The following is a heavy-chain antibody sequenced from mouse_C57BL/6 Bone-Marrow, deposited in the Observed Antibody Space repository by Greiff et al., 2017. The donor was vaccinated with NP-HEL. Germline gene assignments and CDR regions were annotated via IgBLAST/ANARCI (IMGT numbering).Heavy chain of an antibody. CDR2: IRNKANGYTT. D-gene: IGHD1-1*01. J-gene: IGHJ2*01. V-gene: IGHV7-3*01. CDR3: ARSPHYYGSSHFDY. Sequence: EVKLVESGGGLVQPGGSLSLSCAASGFTFTDYYMSWVRQPPGEALEWLGFIRNKANGYTTEYSASVKGRFTISRDNSKSILYLQMNALRAEDSATYYCARSPHYYGSSHFDYWGQGTTLTVSS. CDR1: GFTFTDYY.